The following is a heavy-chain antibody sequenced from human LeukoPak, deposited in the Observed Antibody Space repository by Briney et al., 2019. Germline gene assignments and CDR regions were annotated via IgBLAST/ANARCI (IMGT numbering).Heavy chain of an antibody. D-gene: IGHD1-1*01. CDR1: GYSFTSYW. V-gene: IGHV5-51*01. CDR3: ARQTLYRRQPLDWFDP. CDR2: IYPGDSDT. Sequence: GESLKISCKGSGYSFTSYWIGWVRQMPGKGLEWMGIIYPGDSDTRYSPSFQGQVTISADKSISTAYLQWSSLKASDTAMYYCARQTLYRRQPLDWFDPWGQGTLVTVSS. J-gene: IGHJ5*02.